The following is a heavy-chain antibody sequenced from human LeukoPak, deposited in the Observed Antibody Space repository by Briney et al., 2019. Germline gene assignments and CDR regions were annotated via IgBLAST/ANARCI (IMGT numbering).Heavy chain of an antibody. CDR2: ISGSGAGT. J-gene: IGHJ4*02. Sequence: GGSLRLSCAASGFTFSSYAMSWVRQAPGKGLEWVSAISGSGAGTYYVDSVKGRFSISRDNSKNTLYLQMNSLRAEDTAVYYCAKDSSCSGGSCYRFFGNWGQGTRVTVSS. D-gene: IGHD2-15*01. CDR3: AKDSSCSGGSCYRFFGN. V-gene: IGHV3-23*01. CDR1: GFTFSSYA.